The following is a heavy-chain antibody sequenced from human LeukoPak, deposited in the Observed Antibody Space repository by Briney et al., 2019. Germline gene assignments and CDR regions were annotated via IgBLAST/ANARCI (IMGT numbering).Heavy chain of an antibody. J-gene: IGHJ4*02. Sequence: ASVKVSCKASGYTFTGYYMHRVRQAPGQGLEWMGWINPNTGDTHYAQRFQGRVTMTRDTTINTAYMELNRLTSDDTAVYYCASYPRYSSSPPFDYWGQGPLVTVSS. D-gene: IGHD6-19*01. CDR3: ASYPRYSSSPPFDY. CDR1: GYTFTGYY. CDR2: INPNTGDT. V-gene: IGHV1-2*02.